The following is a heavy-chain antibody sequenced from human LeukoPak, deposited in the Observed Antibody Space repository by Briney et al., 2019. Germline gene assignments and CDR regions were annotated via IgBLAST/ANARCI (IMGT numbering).Heavy chain of an antibody. CDR2: HYHTGRI. Sequence: SETLSLTCSVSGGSISGTSYCWGWIRQPPGKGPEWIGSHYHTGRIYHNPSLNSRVTISVDTSKNQFSLKLSSVTDADTAVYYCARDGSDNWGLFDNWGRGTLVTVSS. V-gene: IGHV4-39*07. CDR3: ARDGSDNWGLFDN. CDR1: GGSISGTSYC. J-gene: IGHJ4*02. D-gene: IGHD1-1*01.